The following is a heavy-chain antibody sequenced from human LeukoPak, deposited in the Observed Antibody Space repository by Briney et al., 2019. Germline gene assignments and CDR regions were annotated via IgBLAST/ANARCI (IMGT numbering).Heavy chain of an antibody. CDR2: INSDGSST. Sequence: GGSLRLSCADSGFTFSSYWMHWVRQAPGKGLEWVSRINSDGSSTTYADSVKGRFTISRGSAKNTLYLQMNSLRAEDTAVYYCARISYDSRGYFDYWGQGTLVTVSS. V-gene: IGHV3-74*01. D-gene: IGHD3-22*01. J-gene: IGHJ4*02. CDR3: ARISYDSRGYFDY. CDR1: GFTFSSYW.